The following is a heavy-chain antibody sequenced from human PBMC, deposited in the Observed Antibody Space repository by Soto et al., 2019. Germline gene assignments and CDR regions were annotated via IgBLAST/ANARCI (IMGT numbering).Heavy chain of an antibody. V-gene: IGHV2-5*01. CDR1: GFSLITGGVA. CDR2: IYWNDDK. Sequence: CGPTRVNPTPTLPMTCTFSGFSLITGGVAVGWMRQPPGKALEWLALIYWNDDKLYSPSLKTRLTVTKDTSKNQVVLTMTNVGPVDTATYYCAHKLRYLDPMDVWGQGTTVTVSS. J-gene: IGHJ6*01. D-gene: IGHD3-9*01. CDR3: AHKLRYLDPMDV.